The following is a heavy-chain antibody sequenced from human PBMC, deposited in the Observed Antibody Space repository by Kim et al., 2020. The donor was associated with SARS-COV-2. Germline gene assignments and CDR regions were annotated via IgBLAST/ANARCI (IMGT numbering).Heavy chain of an antibody. CDR2: ISTNGGST. CDR3: ARVVHSSDWYFFDY. CDR1: GFAFSTYA. V-gene: IGHV3-64*02. J-gene: IGHJ4*02. Sequence: GGSLRLSCAASGFAFSTYAMQWVRQAPGKGLEYVSAISTNGGSTYYADSVKGRFTVSRDNSNNVLYLQMDTLRPEDMAVYYCARVVHSSDWYFFDYWGQGTLVTVSS. D-gene: IGHD6-19*01.